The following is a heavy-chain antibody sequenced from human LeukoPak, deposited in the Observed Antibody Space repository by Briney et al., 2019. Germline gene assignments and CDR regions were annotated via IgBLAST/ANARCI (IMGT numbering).Heavy chain of an antibody. CDR3: ARVDNLRDYYGMDV. D-gene: IGHD2-2*03. J-gene: IGHJ6*02. Sequence: GGSLRLSCAASGFTFSSYAMHWVRQAPGKGLEWVAVISYDGINKYYADSVKGRFTISRDNSKNMLYLQMNSLRVEDTAVYFCARVDNLRDYYGMDVWGQGTTVIVSS. CDR2: ISYDGINK. CDR1: GFTFSSYA. V-gene: IGHV3-30-3*01.